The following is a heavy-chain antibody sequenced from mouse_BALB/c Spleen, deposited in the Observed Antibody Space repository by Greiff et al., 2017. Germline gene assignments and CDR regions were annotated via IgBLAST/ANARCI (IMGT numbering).Heavy chain of an antibody. CDR1: GYTFTDYN. D-gene: IGHD1-1*01. CDR2: IYPYNGGT. CDR3: ARYYYGSTHPFDY. J-gene: IGHJ2*01. Sequence: EVQLKQSGPELVKPGASVKISCKASGYTFTDYNMHWVKQSHGKSLEWIGYIYPYNGGTGYNQKFKSKATLTVDNSSSTAYMELRSLTSEDSAVYYCARYYYGSTHPFDYWGQGTTLTVSS. V-gene: IGHV1S29*02.